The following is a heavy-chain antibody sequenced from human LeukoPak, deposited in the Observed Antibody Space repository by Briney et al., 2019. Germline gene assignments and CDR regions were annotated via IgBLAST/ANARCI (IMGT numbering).Heavy chain of an antibody. CDR1: GFTFSSYW. D-gene: IGHD6-13*01. V-gene: IGHV3-7*01. Sequence: GGSLRLSCAASGFTFSSYWMSWVRQAPGKGLEWVANIKQDGSEKYYVDSVKGRFTISRDNAKNSLYLQMNSLRAEDTAVYYCARIPIAPANDAFDIWGQGTLVTVSS. CDR2: IKQDGSEK. J-gene: IGHJ3*02. CDR3: ARIPIAPANDAFDI.